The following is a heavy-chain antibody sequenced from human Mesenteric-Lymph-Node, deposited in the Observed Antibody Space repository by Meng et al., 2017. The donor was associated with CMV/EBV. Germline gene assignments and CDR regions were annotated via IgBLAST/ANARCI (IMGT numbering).Heavy chain of an antibody. CDR2: INHSGST. J-gene: IGHJ4*02. V-gene: IGHV4-34*01. Sequence: SETLSLTCAVYGGSFSGYYWSWIRQPPGKGLEWIGEINHSGSTNYNPSLKSRVTISVDTSKNQFSLKLSSVTAADTAVYYCAREDRLHQILYLDYWGQGTLVTVSS. D-gene: IGHD2-21*01. CDR3: AREDRLHQILYLDY. CDR1: GGSFSGYY.